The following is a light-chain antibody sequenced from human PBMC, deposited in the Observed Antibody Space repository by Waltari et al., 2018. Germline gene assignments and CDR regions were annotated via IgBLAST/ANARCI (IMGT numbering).Light chain of an antibody. CDR2: GAS. CDR1: QSVRGT. V-gene: IGKV3-20*01. Sequence: EIVLTQSPGTLSLSPGETATLSGRASQSVRGTLAWHQQKPVQAPRLLIYGASSRATGTPDRFSGSGSGTDFSLTISRLEPEDFAVYYCQHYVRLPVTFGQGTRVEIK. J-gene: IGKJ1*01. CDR3: QHYVRLPVT.